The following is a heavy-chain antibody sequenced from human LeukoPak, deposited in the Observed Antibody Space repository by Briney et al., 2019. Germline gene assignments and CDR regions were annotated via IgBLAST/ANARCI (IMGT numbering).Heavy chain of an antibody. V-gene: IGHV3-30-3*01. Sequence: QSGGSLRLSCAASGFTFSSYAMHWVRQAPGKGLEWVAVISYDGSNKYYADSVKGRFTISRDNSMNTLYLQMNSLRAEDTAVYYCAKDWHGSGYSYFDYWGQGTQVAVSS. CDR2: ISYDGSNK. CDR3: AKDWHGSGYSYFDY. CDR1: GFTFSSYA. J-gene: IGHJ4*02. D-gene: IGHD3-22*01.